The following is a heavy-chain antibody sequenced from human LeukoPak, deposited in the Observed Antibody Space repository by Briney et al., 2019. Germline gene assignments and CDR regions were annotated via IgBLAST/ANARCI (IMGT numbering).Heavy chain of an antibody. V-gene: IGHV1-46*01. Sequence: ASVKVSCKSSGYTFTNYYMHWVRQAPGQGLEWMGIINPSGGGTSYAQKFQGRVTMTRDTSTNTVYMELSSLRSEDTAVYYCARALRSYSSEDYWGQGTLVTVSS. D-gene: IGHD3-22*01. J-gene: IGHJ4*02. CDR2: INPSGGGT. CDR3: ARALRSYSSEDY. CDR1: GYTFTNYY.